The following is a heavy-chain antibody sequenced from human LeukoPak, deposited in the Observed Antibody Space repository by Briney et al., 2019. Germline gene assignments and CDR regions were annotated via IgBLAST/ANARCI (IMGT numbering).Heavy chain of an antibody. CDR1: GFTFSSYS. J-gene: IGHJ4*02. CDR3: ARDGNYYDSGGYYYVRDFDY. CDR2: ISSSSSYI. D-gene: IGHD3-22*01. Sequence: PGGSLRLSCAASGFTFSSYSMTWVRQAPGKGLEWVSSISSSSSYIYYADSVKGRFTISRDNAKNSLYLQMNSLRAEDTAVYYCARDGNYYDSGGYYYVRDFDYWGQGTLVTVSS. V-gene: IGHV3-21*01.